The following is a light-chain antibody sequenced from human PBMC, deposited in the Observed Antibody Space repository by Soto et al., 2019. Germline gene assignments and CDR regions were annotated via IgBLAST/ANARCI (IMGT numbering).Light chain of an antibody. CDR2: DAS. Sequence: EVVLTQSPATLSLSPGERATLSCRASQSISSFLAWYQQKPGQAPRLLIYDASIRATGIPTRFSGSGSGTDFTLTISSLEPEDCAVYYWQQRSSWPPFTFGPGTKVDIK. CDR1: QSISSF. J-gene: IGKJ3*01. CDR3: QQRSSWPPFT. V-gene: IGKV3-11*01.